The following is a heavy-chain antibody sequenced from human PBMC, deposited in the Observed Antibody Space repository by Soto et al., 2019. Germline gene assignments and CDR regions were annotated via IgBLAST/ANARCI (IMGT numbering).Heavy chain of an antibody. CDR3: TREREYYYDSSGYRPRDY. V-gene: IGHV3-49*03. J-gene: IGHJ4*02. Sequence: GGSLRLSCTASGFTFGDYAMSWFRQAPGKGLEWVGFIRSKAYGGTTEYAASVKGRFTISRDDSKSIAYLQMNSLKTEDTAVYYCTREREYYYDSSGYRPRDYWGQGTLVIVSS. CDR2: IRSKAYGGTT. CDR1: GFTFGDYA. D-gene: IGHD3-22*01.